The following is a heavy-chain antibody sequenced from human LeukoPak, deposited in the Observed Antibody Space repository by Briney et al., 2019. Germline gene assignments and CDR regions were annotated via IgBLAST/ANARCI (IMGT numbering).Heavy chain of an antibody. CDR3: ARDRYSSGWYGDFDC. V-gene: IGHV3-30-3*01. CDR2: ISYDGSNK. Sequence: SCKASGYTFSSYAMHWVRQAPGKGLEWVAVISYDGSNKYYADSVKGRFTISRDNSNNTLYLQLSSLRAEDTAVYYCARDRYSSGWYGDFDCWGQGTLVTVSS. CDR1: GYTFSSYA. D-gene: IGHD6-19*01. J-gene: IGHJ4*02.